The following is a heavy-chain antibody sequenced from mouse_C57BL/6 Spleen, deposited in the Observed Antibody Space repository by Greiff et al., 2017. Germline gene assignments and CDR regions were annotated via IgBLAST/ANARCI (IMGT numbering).Heavy chain of an antibody. J-gene: IGHJ3*01. V-gene: IGHV1-54*01. CDR1: GYAFTNYL. D-gene: IGHD2-1*01. Sequence: VQLVESGAELVRPGTSVKVSCKASGYAFTNYLIEWVKQRPGQGLEWIGVINPGSGGTNYNEKLKGKATLTADKSASTAYMQLSSLTSEDSAVDFCAREGLYYGNSAWFAYWGQGTLVTVSA. CDR3: AREGLYYGNSAWFAY. CDR2: INPGSGGT.